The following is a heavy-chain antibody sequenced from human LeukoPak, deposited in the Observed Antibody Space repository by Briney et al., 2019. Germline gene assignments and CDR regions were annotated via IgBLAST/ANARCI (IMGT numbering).Heavy chain of an antibody. Sequence: PSETLSLTCTVSGGSISSSSYYWGWIRQPPGKGLEWNGSIYYSGSTYFNPSVKSRVTISVDTSKNQFCLKLSSVTAADTAVYYWAREEKRTMVRGVIIPSGYYYGMDVWGQGTTVTVSS. J-gene: IGHJ6*02. CDR1: GGSISSSSYY. V-gene: IGHV4-39*01. CDR3: AREEKRTMVRGVIIPSGYYYGMDV. CDR2: IYYSGST. D-gene: IGHD3-10*01.